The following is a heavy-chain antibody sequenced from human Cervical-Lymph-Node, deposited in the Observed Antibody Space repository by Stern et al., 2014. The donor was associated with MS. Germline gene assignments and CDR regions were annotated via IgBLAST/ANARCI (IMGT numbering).Heavy chain of an antibody. J-gene: IGHJ4*02. CDR1: GGSISSGDYY. CDR2: IYTNADT. CDR3: ARRSGHDSLSPGFHL. D-gene: IGHD5-12*01. Sequence: QVQLQESGPGLVQPSQTLSLTCTVSGGSISSGDYYWSWIRQPAGRRLEFIGRIYTNADTRYNPSLESRVSVSADMSKNQSSLKVRSVTAADTAIYYCARRSGHDSLSPGFHLWGQGTLVTVSS. V-gene: IGHV4-61*02.